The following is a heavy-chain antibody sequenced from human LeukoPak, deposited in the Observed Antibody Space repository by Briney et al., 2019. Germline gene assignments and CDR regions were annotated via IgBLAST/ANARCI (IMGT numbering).Heavy chain of an antibody. Sequence: SETLSLTCTVSGGSISSYYWSWIRQPPGKGLEWIGYIYYSGSTNYSPSLKSRVTISVDTSKNQFSLKLSSVTAADTAVYYCARGGSRHYFDYWGQGTLVTVSS. D-gene: IGHD2-15*01. J-gene: IGHJ4*02. CDR2: IYYSGST. CDR3: ARGGSRHYFDY. CDR1: GGSISSYY. V-gene: IGHV4-59*01.